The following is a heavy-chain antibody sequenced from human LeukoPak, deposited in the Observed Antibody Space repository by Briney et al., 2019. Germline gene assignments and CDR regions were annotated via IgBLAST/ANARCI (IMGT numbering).Heavy chain of an antibody. V-gene: IGHV3-23*01. D-gene: IGHD1-26*01. CDR1: GFTSSSYG. CDR3: AKGAEIVGATNFDY. Sequence: GGTLRLSCAASGFTSSSYGMSWVRQAPGKGLEWVSAISGSGGSTYYADSVKGRFTISRDNSKNTLYLQMNSLRAEDTAVYYCAKGAEIVGATNFDYWGQGTLVTVSS. J-gene: IGHJ4*02. CDR2: ISGSGGST.